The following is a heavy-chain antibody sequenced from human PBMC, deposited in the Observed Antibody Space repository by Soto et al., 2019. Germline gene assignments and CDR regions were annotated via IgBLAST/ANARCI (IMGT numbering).Heavy chain of an antibody. J-gene: IGHJ5*02. Sequence: XGSLRLSCPAAGFTFSSYNMNWVRQAPGKGLEWVSSISSSSSYIYYADSVKGRFTISRDNAKNSLYLQMNSLRAEDTAVYYCARALYSSSPWFDHWGQGTLVTVSS. CDR3: ARALYSSSPWFDH. CDR1: GFTFSSYN. D-gene: IGHD6-6*01. CDR2: ISSSSSYI. V-gene: IGHV3-21*01.